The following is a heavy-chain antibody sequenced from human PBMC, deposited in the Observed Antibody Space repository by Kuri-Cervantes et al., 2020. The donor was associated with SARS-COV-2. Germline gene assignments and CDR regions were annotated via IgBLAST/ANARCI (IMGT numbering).Heavy chain of an antibody. D-gene: IGHD5-18*01. CDR2: IYYSGST. V-gene: IGHV4-30-4*01. J-gene: IGHJ6*02. CDR1: GGSISSADYY. CDR3: ASCPGGLPYYYYGMDV. Sequence: LRLSCTVSGGSISSADYYWSWIRQPPGKGLEWIGYIYYSGSTYYNPSLKSRITISVDTSKNQFSLKLSSVTVADTAVYYCASCPGGLPYYYYGMDVWGQGTTVTVSS.